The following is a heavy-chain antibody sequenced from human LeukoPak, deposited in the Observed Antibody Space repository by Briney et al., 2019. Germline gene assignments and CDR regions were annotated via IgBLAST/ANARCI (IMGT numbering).Heavy chain of an antibody. V-gene: IGHV6-1*01. Sequence: SQTLSLTCAISGDXVSTINAAWNWIRQSPSGGLEWLGRTYYRSKWYNDYAVSVKSRITINPDTSKNQFSLHLNSVTPEDTAVYYCARESHDTFDYWGQGALVPVSS. CDR2: TYYRSKWYN. J-gene: IGHJ4*02. CDR1: GDXVSTINAA. CDR3: ARESHDTFDY. D-gene: IGHD1-1*01.